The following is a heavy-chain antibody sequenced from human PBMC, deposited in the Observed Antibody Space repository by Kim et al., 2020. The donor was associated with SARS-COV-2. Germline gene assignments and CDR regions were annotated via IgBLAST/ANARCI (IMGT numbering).Heavy chain of an antibody. V-gene: IGHV4-59*09. D-gene: IGHD3-10*01. J-gene: IGHJ3*02. Sequence: YNPSLKSRVTISVDTSKNQFSLKLSSVTAADTAVYYCARGLIWFGDAFDIWGQGTMVTVSS. CDR3: ARGLIWFGDAFDI.